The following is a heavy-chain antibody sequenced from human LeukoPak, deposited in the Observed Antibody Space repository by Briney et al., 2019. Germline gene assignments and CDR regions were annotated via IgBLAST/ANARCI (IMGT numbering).Heavy chain of an antibody. D-gene: IGHD3-22*01. V-gene: IGHV4-59*01. CDR3: ARGYYDARGDSNAFVI. Sequence: SETLSLTCTVSGGSISSSYWSWIRQPPGRGLEWIGYTSHSGSTNYKPSLKSRVSISVDTSKNQFSLKLTSVTAADTAMYYCARGYYDARGDSNAFVICGEGTMVTVSS. CDR1: GGSISSSY. J-gene: IGHJ3*02. CDR2: TSHSGST.